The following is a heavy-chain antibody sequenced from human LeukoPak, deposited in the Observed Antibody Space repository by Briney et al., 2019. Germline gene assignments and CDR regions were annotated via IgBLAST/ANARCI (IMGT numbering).Heavy chain of an antibody. CDR2: IYYSGST. CDR1: GGSISSSSYY. V-gene: IGHV4-61*05. J-gene: IGHJ3*02. CDR3: ARLPTYYYDSSGYYRNDAFDI. Sequence: SETLSLTCTVSGGSISSSSYYWGWIRQPPGKGLEWIGCIYYSGSTNYNPSLKSRVTISVDTSKNQFSLKLSSVTAADTAVYYCARLPTYYYDSSGYYRNDAFDIWGQGTMVTVSS. D-gene: IGHD3-22*01.